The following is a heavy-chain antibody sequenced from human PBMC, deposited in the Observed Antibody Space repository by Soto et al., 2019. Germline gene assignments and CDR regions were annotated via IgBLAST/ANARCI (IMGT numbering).Heavy chain of an antibody. CDR2: ISYSGDT. CDR1: GFSINNFY. V-gene: IGHV4-59*08. D-gene: IGHD1-1*01. CDR3: AGHQGRDGSVFHGCFDP. J-gene: IGHJ5*02. Sequence: PSETLSLTCAVSGFSINNFYWSWIRQPPGKGLEWIGYISYSGDTKYNPSLESRVTISVDTSKNQFSLKMSSVSATDTAVYYCAGHQGRDGSVFHGCFDPGGGGILFTVS.